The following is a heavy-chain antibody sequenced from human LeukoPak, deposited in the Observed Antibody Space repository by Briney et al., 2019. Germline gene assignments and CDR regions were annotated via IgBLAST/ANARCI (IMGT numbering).Heavy chain of an antibody. CDR2: ISGYNGKT. D-gene: IGHD5-12*01. Sequence: ASVKVSCKASGYTFTNYGITWVRQAPGQGLGWMAWISGYNGKTNYAQNLQGRVTMTTDTSTSTAYMDLRSLRSDDTAVYYCARDYGEGRVATIPLAYWGQGTLVTVSP. J-gene: IGHJ4*02. CDR1: GYTFTNYG. CDR3: ARDYGEGRVATIPLAY. V-gene: IGHV1-18*04.